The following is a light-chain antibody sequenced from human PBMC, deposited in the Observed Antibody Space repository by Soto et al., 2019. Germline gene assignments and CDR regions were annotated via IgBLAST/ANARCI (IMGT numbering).Light chain of an antibody. J-gene: IGKJ1*01. Sequence: EIVLTHSPATLSLSPWQGATLSCRASQSASSYLAWYQQKPGQAPRLLIYDASNRATGIPARFSGSGSGTDFTLTISSLEPEDFAVYYCQQRSNWPWTFGQGTKVDNK. CDR2: DAS. V-gene: IGKV3-11*01. CDR1: QSASSY. CDR3: QQRSNWPWT.